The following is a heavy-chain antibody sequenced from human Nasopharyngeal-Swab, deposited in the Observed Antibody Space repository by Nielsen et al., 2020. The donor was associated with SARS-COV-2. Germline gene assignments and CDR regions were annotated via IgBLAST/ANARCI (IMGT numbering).Heavy chain of an antibody. J-gene: IGHJ4*02. Sequence: VRQMPGKGLEWVGIIYPEYDIRYSPSFQGQVTISADKSTGTAYLQWSRLKASDTAMYYCRIAAAGTRIGYWGQGTLVTVSS. CDR3: RIAAAGTRIGY. V-gene: IGHV5-51*01. CDR2: IYPEYDI. D-gene: IGHD6-13*01.